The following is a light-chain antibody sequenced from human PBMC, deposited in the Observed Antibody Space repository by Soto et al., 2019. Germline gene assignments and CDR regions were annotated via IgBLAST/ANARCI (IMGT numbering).Light chain of an antibody. CDR2: GAS. J-gene: IGKJ3*01. CDR1: QSISSNY. CDR3: QQYGSSGFT. V-gene: IGKV3-20*01. Sequence: EIVLTQSPGTLSLSPGERATLSCRASQSISSNYLAWYQQKPGQDPRLLVYGASSRATGIPDRFSGSGSGTDFTLTISRLEPEDFAVDYCQQYGSSGFTFGPGTKVDFK.